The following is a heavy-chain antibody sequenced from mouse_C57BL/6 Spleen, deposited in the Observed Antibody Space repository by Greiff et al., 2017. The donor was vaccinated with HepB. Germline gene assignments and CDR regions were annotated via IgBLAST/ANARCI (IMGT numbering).Heavy chain of an antibody. J-gene: IGHJ2*01. CDR2: IYPGSGNT. Sequence: VQLQESGPELVKPGASVKISCKASGYSFTRYYIHWVKQRPGQGLEWIGWIYPGSGNTKYNEKFKGKATLTADTSSSTAYMQRSSLTSEDSAVYYCAVYYDYVYYFDYWGQGTTLTVSS. V-gene: IGHV1-66*01. D-gene: IGHD2-4*01. CDR3: AVYYDYVYYFDY. CDR1: GYSFTRYY.